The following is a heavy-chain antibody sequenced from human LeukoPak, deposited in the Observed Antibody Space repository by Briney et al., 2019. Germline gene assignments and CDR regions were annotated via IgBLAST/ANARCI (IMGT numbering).Heavy chain of an antibody. V-gene: IGHV4-34*01. Sequence: SETLSLTCGVYGGSFSNYDWNWIRQPPGKGLEWIGEINHSGSTSYNPSLKSRVTISVDTSKNQFSLKLSSVTAADTAVYYCASLSGGGYSYGYNYWGQGTLVTVSS. D-gene: IGHD5-18*01. CDR3: ASLSGGGYSYGYNY. CDR1: GGSFSNYD. J-gene: IGHJ4*02. CDR2: INHSGST.